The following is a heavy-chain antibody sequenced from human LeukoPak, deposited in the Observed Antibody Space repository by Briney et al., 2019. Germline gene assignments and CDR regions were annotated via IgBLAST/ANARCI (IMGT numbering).Heavy chain of an antibody. D-gene: IGHD6-19*01. CDR3: ARTQWRREYYLDY. V-gene: IGHV4-4*02. Sequence: PSETLSLTCAVSGGSISSSNWWSWVRQPPGKGLEWIGEIYHSGSTNYNPSLKSRVTISVDKSKNQFSLKLSSVTAADTAVYYCARTQWRREYYLDYWGQGTLVTVSS. CDR1: GGSISSSNW. CDR2: IYHSGST. J-gene: IGHJ4*02.